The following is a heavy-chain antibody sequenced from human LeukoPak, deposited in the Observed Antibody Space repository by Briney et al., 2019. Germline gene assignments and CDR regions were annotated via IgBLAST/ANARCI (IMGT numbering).Heavy chain of an antibody. J-gene: IGHJ4*02. V-gene: IGHV3-13*01. D-gene: IGHD3-22*01. CDR2: IGTAGDT. CDR3: ARGTYYDSSGFDY. CDR1: GFTFSSYD. Sequence: PGGSLRLSCAASGFTFSSYDMHWVRQATGEGLEWVSAIGTAGDTYYPGSVKGRFTISRENAKNSLYLQMNSLRAGDTAVYYCARGTYYDSSGFDYWGQGTLVTVSS.